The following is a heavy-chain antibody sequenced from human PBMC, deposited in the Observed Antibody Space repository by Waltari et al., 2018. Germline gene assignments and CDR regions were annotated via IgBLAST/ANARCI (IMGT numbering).Heavy chain of an antibody. CDR3: AKDEYSSSSYYYYYGMDV. J-gene: IGHJ6*02. D-gene: IGHD6-6*01. Sequence: EVQLLESGGGLVQPGGSLRLSCAASGFTFSSYAMSWVRQAPGEGLEWVSAISGSGGSTYYADSVKGRFTISRDKSKNTLYLQMNSLRAEDTAVYYCAKDEYSSSSYYYYYGMDVWGQGTTVTVSS. CDR2: ISGSGGST. CDR1: GFTFSSYA. V-gene: IGHV3-23*01.